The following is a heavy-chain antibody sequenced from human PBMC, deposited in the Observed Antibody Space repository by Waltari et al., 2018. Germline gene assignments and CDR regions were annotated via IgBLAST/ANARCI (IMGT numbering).Heavy chain of an antibody. CDR3: AKDGAEWFGEVLSSPPPDF. CDR1: GFTVRRYV. CDR2: SNDSGGRP. Sequence: QLLESGVRLVQPGGSLRLSCSASGFTVRRYVVGLVAPAPGKGLEWVSASNDSGGRPYYADAVKGRFTISRDNSRNTLYLQMDSLAVEDTAIYYCAKDGAEWFGEVLSSPPPDFWGQGTQVTVSS. J-gene: IGHJ4*02. V-gene: IGHV3-23*01. D-gene: IGHD3-10*01.